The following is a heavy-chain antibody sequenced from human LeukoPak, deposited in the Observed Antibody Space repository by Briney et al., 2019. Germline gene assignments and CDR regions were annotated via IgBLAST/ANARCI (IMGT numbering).Heavy chain of an antibody. CDR3: ARAADCSGGSCYLNWFDP. V-gene: IGHV1-69*01. D-gene: IGHD2-15*01. Sequence: SVRVSCKASGGTFSSYAISWVRQAPGQGLEWMGGIIPIFGTANYAQKFQGRVTITADESTSTAYMELSSLRSEDTAVYYCARAADCSGGSCYLNWFDPWGHGTLVTVSS. J-gene: IGHJ5*02. CDR2: IIPIFGTA. CDR1: GGTFSSYA.